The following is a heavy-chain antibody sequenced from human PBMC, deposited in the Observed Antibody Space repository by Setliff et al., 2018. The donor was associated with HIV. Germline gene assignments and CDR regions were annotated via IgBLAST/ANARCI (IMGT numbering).Heavy chain of an antibody. V-gene: IGHV1-18*01. D-gene: IGHD2-21*02. CDR1: GFIFTKYG. Sequence: ASVKVSCKASGFIFTKYGITWVRQAPGQGLEWMGWISAYNGKTDYAQKFQDRLTMTTDTSTRTVYMELRGLTSDDTAVYYCAREKETCSGGDCWKNAFDVWGQGTMVTVSS. CDR2: ISAYNGKT. CDR3: AREKETCSGGDCWKNAFDV. J-gene: IGHJ3*01.